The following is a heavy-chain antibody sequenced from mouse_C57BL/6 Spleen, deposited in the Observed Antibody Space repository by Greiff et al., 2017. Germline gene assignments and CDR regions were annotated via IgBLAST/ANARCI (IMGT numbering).Heavy chain of an antibody. J-gene: IGHJ3*01. CDR2: IDPSDSYT. V-gene: IGHV1-50*01. CDR1: GYTFTSYW. Sequence: VQLQQPGAELVKPGASVKLSCKASGYTFTSYWMQWVKQRPGQGLEWIGEIDPSDSYTNYNQKFKGKATLTVDTSSSTAYMQLSSLTSEDSAVYYCARSPGGFAYWGQGTLVTVSA. CDR3: ARSPGGFAY.